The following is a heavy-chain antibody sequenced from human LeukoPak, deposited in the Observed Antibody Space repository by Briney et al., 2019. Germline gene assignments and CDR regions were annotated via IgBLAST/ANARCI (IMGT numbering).Heavy chain of an antibody. CDR1: GGSLSSSSHY. D-gene: IGHD2-21*01. CDR3: ARHSGLGVVSPYFDY. Sequence: SETLSLTCTVFGGSLSSSSHYWGWIRQPPGKGLEWIGTVYYGGNPHYNPSLKSRVTMSVDTSKRQFSLKLSSVTAADTAVYYCARHSGLGVVSPYFDYWGQGILVIVSS. J-gene: IGHJ4*02. V-gene: IGHV4-39*01. CDR2: VYYGGNP.